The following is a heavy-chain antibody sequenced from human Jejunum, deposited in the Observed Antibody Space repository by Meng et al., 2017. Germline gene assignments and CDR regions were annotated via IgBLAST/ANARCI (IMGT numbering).Heavy chain of an antibody. Sequence: SETLSLTCTVSGYSIINGYYWGWIRQSPGKGLECIGTIYPSGTTFFNPSLKSRVTMSVDTSKNHFSLKLSSVTAADTAVYYCTRSSASWYFIEYWGQGTLVTVSS. CDR1: GYSIINGYY. J-gene: IGHJ4*02. CDR2: IYPSGTT. D-gene: IGHD6-13*01. V-gene: IGHV4-38-2*02. CDR3: TRSSASWYFIEY.